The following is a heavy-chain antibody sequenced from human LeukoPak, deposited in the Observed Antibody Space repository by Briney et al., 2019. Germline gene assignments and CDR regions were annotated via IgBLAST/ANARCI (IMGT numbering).Heavy chain of an antibody. CDR2: MNPNSGNT. Sequence: GASVKVSCKASGYTFTSYDINWVRQATGQGLEWMGWMNPNSGNTGYAQKFQGRVTMTRNTSISTAYMELSSLRSEDTAVYYCARGQLRRGWYVWDYFDYWGQGTPVTVSS. CDR3: ARGQLRRGWYVWDYFDY. J-gene: IGHJ4*02. CDR1: GYTFTSYD. V-gene: IGHV1-8*01. D-gene: IGHD6-19*01.